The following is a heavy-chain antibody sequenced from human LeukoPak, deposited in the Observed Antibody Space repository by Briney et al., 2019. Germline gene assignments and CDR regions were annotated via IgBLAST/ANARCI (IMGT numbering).Heavy chain of an antibody. D-gene: IGHD6-13*01. CDR3: ARGYSSSWYGRWFDP. Sequence: SETLSLTCAVYGGSFSGYYWSWIRQPPGKGLEWIGEINHSGSTNYNPSLKSRVTISVDTSKNQFSLKLSSVTAADTAVYYCARGYSSSWYGRWFDPGGQGTLVTVSS. CDR1: GGSFSGYY. CDR2: INHSGST. J-gene: IGHJ5*02. V-gene: IGHV4-34*01.